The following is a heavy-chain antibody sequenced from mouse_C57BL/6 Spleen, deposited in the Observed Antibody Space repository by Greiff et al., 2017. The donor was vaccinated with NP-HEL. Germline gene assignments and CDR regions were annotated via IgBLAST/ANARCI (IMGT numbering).Heavy chain of an antibody. CDR2: IDPENGDT. J-gene: IGHJ2*01. V-gene: IGHV14-4*01. CDR1: GFNIKDDY. Sequence: VQLQQSGAELVRPGASVKLSCTASGFNIKDDYMHWVKQRPEQGLEWIGWIDPENGDTEYASKFQGKATITADTSSNTAYLQLSSLTSEDTAVYYCTTDYYDYDGNYWGQGTTLTVSS. D-gene: IGHD2-4*01. CDR3: TTDYYDYDGNY.